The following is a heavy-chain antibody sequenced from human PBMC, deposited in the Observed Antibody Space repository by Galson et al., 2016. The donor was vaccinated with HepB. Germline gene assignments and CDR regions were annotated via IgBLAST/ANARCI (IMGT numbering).Heavy chain of an antibody. CDR2: ILYDGRGK. CDR1: GFTFSDYY. J-gene: IGHJ6*04. V-gene: IGHV3-30*18. Sequence: SLRLSCAASGFTFSDYYMNWVRQAPGKGLEWVAVILYDGRGKYYADSVKGRFTISRDNTNNTPYLQMNSLRPEDTSVYYCAKESRRGDKADSPLRDMVYYGMDVWGRGTTVTVSS. D-gene: IGHD3-22*01. CDR3: AKESRRGDKADSPLRDMVYYGMDV.